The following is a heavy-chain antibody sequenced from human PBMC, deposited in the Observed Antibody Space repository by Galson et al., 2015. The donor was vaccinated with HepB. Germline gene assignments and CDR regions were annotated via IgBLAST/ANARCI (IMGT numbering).Heavy chain of an antibody. CDR1: GYTFTSYG. V-gene: IGHV1-18*01. D-gene: IGHD3-10*01. Sequence: SVKVSCKASGYTFTSYGISWVRQAPGQGLGWMGWSGPYNGNTNYAQKLQGRVTMTTDTSTSTAYMELRNLRSDDTAVYYCASLGVIVVRGVMSPFGYWGQGTLVTVSS. CDR2: SGPYNGNT. J-gene: IGHJ4*02. CDR3: ASLGVIVVRGVMSPFGY.